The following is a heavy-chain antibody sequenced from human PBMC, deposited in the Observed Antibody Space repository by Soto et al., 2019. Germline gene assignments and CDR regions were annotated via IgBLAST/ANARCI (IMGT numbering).Heavy chain of an antibody. V-gene: IGHV4-34*01. J-gene: IGHJ4*02. D-gene: IGHD3-3*01. CDR2: INQSGST. CDR3: ARGGVDYYFCRGYYFPPYHFAY. CDR1: GGSFSGYY. Sequence: SETLSLTCAVYGGSFSGYYWSWIRQPPGKGLEWIGEINQSGSTNYNPSLKSRVTISVDTSKNQFSLKLSSVAAADTAVYYCARGGVDYYFCRGYYFPPYHFAYRGQGTLVPVS.